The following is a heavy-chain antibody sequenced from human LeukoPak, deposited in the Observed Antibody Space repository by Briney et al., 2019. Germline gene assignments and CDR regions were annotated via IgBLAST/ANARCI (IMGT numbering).Heavy chain of an antibody. D-gene: IGHD6-19*01. J-gene: IGHJ4*02. V-gene: IGHV3-23*01. Sequence: GGSLRLSCAASAFTFSSYAMSWVRQAPGKGLEWISSISSSGGNVYYADSVKGRFTVSRDNSKNTLYLQMNSLRAEDTAVYYCAGKIAVAGIDYWGQGTLVTVSS. CDR1: AFTFSSYA. CDR3: AGKIAVAGIDY. CDR2: ISSSGGNV.